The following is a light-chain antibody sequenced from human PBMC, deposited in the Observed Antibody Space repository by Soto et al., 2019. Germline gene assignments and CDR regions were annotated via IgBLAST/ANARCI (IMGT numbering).Light chain of an antibody. CDR2: DAS. J-gene: IGKJ4*01. Sequence: IQMTQSPSTLSASVGDRVTITCRASQSILSWLAWYQQKPGKAPKLLIYDASNLETGVPSRFSGSGSGTDFTFTISSLQPEDIATYYCQQYDNLPTFGGGTKVDNK. V-gene: IGKV1-33*01. CDR1: QSILSW. CDR3: QQYDNLPT.